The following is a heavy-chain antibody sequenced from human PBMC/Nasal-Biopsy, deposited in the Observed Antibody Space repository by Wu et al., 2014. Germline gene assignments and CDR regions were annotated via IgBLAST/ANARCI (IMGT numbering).Heavy chain of an antibody. D-gene: IGHD6-13*01. Sequence: TLSLTCTVSGGSISSGSYYWSWIRQPAGKGLEWIGRIYTSGSTNYNPSLKSRVTISVDTSKNQFSLKLSSVTAADTAVYYCARGGSSSWYDYYYSMDVWGQGTTVTVSS. J-gene: IGHJ6*02. CDR2: IYTSGST. CDR3: ARGGSSSWYDYYYSMDV. V-gene: IGHV4-61*02. CDR1: GGSISSGSYY.